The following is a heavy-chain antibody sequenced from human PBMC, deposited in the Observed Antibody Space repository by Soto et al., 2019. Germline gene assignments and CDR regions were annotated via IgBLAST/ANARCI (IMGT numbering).Heavy chain of an antibody. CDR2: IIPIFGTA. V-gene: IGHV1-69*01. D-gene: IGHD3-3*01. Sequence: QVQLVQSGAEVKKPGSSVKVSCKASGGTFSSYAISWVRQAPGQGLEWMGGIIPIFGTANYAQKFQGRVTITADEYTSTADMELSSLRSADTAVYYCARDPGVLEWSYGAFDIWGQGTMVTVSS. CDR3: ARDPGVLEWSYGAFDI. J-gene: IGHJ3*02. CDR1: GGTFSSYA.